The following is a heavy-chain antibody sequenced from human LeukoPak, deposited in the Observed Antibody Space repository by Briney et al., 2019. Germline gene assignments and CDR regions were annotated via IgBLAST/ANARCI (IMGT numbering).Heavy chain of an antibody. CDR1: GFTFSSYS. CDR2: ISSSSSYI. CDR3: ARDRGYSGDDYRYYYGMDV. V-gene: IGHV3-21*01. J-gene: IGHJ6*02. D-gene: IGHD5-12*01. Sequence: GSLRLSCAASGFTFSSYSMNWVRQAPGKGLEWVSSISSSSSYIYYADSVKGRFTISRDNAKNSLYLQMNTLRAEDTAVYYCARDRGYSGDDYRYYYGMDVWGQGTTVTVSS.